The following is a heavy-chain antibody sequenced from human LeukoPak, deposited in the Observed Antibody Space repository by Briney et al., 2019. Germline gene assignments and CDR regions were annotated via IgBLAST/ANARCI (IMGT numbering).Heavy chain of an antibody. CDR2: IWYDGSEK. V-gene: IGHV3-33*01. CDR1: GFTFSSHG. Sequence: GRSLRLSCAASGFTFSSHGMHWVRQAPGKGLEWVAVIWYDGSEKYYAESVEGRFTISRDNSKNMLYLQIYSLRTEDTALYYCARYGNLKVLDVWGQGTMVTVPS. J-gene: IGHJ3*01. CDR3: ARYGNLKVLDV. D-gene: IGHD1-14*01.